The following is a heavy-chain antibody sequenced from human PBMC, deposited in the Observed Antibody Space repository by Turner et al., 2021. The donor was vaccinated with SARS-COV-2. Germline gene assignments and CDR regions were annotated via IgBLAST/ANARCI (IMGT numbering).Heavy chain of an antibody. CDR1: GFTFSSYR. J-gene: IGHJ6*02. Sequence: EVQVVESGGGLVKPGGSLRLSCSASGFTFSSYRMIWVRQAPGKGLEWVSSMSSRSIYIYYADSVKGRFTISRDNAKNSLYLQMNSLRAEDTAVYYCAREDDFWSGYHHYGMDVWGQGTTVTVSS. D-gene: IGHD3-3*01. CDR2: MSSRSIYI. V-gene: IGHV3-21*01. CDR3: AREDDFWSGYHHYGMDV.